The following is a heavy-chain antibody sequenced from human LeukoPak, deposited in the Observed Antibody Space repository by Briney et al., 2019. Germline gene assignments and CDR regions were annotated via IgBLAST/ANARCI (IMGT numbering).Heavy chain of an antibody. D-gene: IGHD1-14*01. CDR3: ARLTGGSETN. Sequence: ASVNVSCKGSGYTFTDYHIHWVRQAPGQGPAWMGWIHPNIGGRNYAQKFEGRVTISRDESISTVYMELSSLRSVDTAMYYCARLTGGSETNWGQGTLVTVSA. J-gene: IGHJ4*02. V-gene: IGHV1-2*02. CDR2: IHPNIGGR. CDR1: GYTFTDYH.